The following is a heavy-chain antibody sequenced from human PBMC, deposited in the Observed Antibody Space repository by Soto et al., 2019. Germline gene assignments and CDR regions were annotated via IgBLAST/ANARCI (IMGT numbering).Heavy chain of an antibody. D-gene: IGHD4-17*01. Sequence: XETLSLTCTVSGGSLTSNSYYWGWIRQPPGKGLEWIGSFYYSQSTYFNPSLKSRVTISVETSKNQYSLKLSAVTAADTAVYYCARRSTVTYDYWGQGILVTVSS. J-gene: IGHJ4*02. V-gene: IGHV4-39*01. CDR3: ARRSTVTYDY. CDR1: GGSLTSNSYY. CDR2: FYYSQST.